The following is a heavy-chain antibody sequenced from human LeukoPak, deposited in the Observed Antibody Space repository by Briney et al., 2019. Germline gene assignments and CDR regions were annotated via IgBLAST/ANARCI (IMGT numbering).Heavy chain of an antibody. CDR3: ARAFSSSWYDYYYYYMDV. CDR2: ISSSSSYI. CDR1: GLTFISYS. D-gene: IGHD6-13*01. Sequence: PGGCLRLSCAPSGLTFISYSMNWVRQAPGKGLEWVSSISSSSSYIYYADSVKGRFTISRDNAKNSLYLQMNSLRAEDTAVYYCARAFSSSWYDYYYYYMDVWGKGTTVTVSS. V-gene: IGHV3-21*01. J-gene: IGHJ6*03.